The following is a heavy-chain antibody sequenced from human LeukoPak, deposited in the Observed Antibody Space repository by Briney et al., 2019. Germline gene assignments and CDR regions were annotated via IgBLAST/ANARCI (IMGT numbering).Heavy chain of an antibody. D-gene: IGHD3-10*01. J-gene: IGHJ3*02. CDR2: IYYSGST. Sequence: SQTLSLTCTVSGGSISSGGYYWSWIRQHPGKGLEWIGYIYYSGSTYYNPSLKSRVTISVDTSKNQFSLKLSSVTAADTAVYYCARDLNSGAHDAFDIWGQGTMVTVSS. V-gene: IGHV4-31*03. CDR3: ARDLNSGAHDAFDI. CDR1: GGSISSGGYY.